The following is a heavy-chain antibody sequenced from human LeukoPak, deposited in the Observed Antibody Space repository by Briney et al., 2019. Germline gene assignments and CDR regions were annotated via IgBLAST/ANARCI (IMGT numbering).Heavy chain of an antibody. CDR2: ISTYNGNT. CDR3: AREFIVVVPAAAYGMDV. Sequence: ASVKVSCKASGYTFTSFGISWVRQAPGQGLEWMGWISTYNGNTNYAQKLQGRVTMTIDTSTSTAYMELRSLRSDDTAVYYCAREFIVVVPAAAYGMDVWGQGTTVTVSS. CDR1: GYTFTSFG. V-gene: IGHV1-18*01. J-gene: IGHJ6*02. D-gene: IGHD2-2*01.